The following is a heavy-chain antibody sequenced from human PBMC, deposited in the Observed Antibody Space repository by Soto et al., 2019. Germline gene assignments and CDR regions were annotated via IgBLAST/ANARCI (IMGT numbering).Heavy chain of an antibody. CDR2: ISYDGSNK. CDR1: GFTFSSYA. D-gene: IGHD3-10*01. J-gene: IGHJ4*02. Sequence: PVGSLRLSCAASGFTFSSYAMHWVRQAPGKGLEWVAVISYDGSNKYYADSVKGRFTISRDNSKNTLYLQMNSLRAEDTAVYYCARDPGSVWGQGTLVTVSS. CDR3: ARDPGSV. V-gene: IGHV3-30-3*01.